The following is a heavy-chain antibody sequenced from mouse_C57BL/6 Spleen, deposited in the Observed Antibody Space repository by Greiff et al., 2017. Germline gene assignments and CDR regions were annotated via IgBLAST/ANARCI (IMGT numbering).Heavy chain of an antibody. D-gene: IGHD4-1*01. CDR1: GYTFTSYW. Sequence: QVQLQQPGAELVKPGASVKLSCKASGYTFTSYWMHWVKQRPGQGLEWIGMIHPNSGSTNYNEKFKSKATLTVDKSSSTAYMQLSSLTSEDSAVYYCASSDLSAGTPWFAYWGQGTLVTVSA. J-gene: IGHJ3*01. V-gene: IGHV1-64*01. CDR3: ASSDLSAGTPWFAY. CDR2: IHPNSGST.